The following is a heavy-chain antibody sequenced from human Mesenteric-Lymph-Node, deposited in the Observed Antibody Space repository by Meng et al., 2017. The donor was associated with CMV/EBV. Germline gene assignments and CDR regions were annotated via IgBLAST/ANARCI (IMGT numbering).Heavy chain of an antibody. CDR2: FYSGGST. CDR1: GGSISSSSYY. J-gene: IGHJ4*02. D-gene: IGHD3-3*01. V-gene: IGHV4-39*07. CDR3: ARDPTITTSNAFDY. Sequence: SETLSLTCTVSGGSISSSSYYWGWIRQPPGKGLEWIGCFYSGGSTYYNPSLKSRVSISVDTSKNQLSLKLSSVTAADTAVYYCARDPTITTSNAFDYWGQGTLVTVS.